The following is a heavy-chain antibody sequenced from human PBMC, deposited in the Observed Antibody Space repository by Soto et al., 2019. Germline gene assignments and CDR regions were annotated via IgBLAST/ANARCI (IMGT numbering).Heavy chain of an antibody. D-gene: IGHD2-15*01. V-gene: IGHV4-34*01. CDR2: INHSGST. Sequence: SETLSLTCAVYGGSFSGYYWSWIRQPPGKGLEWIGEINHSGSTNYNPSLKSRVTISVDTSKNQFSLKLSSVTAADTAVYYCARIGDYCSGGSCYSYYFDYWGQGTLVTVSS. J-gene: IGHJ4*02. CDR3: ARIGDYCSGGSCYSYYFDY. CDR1: GGSFSGYY.